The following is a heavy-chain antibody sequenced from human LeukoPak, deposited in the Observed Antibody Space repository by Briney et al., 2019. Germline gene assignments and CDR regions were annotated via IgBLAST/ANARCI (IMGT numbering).Heavy chain of an antibody. CDR3: ARGPRYSFY. D-gene: IGHD6-13*01. J-gene: IGHJ4*02. CDR2: ISSSGSTI. CDR1: GFTFSDCY. Sequence: PGGSLRLSCAASGFTFSDCYMSWIRQAPGKGLEWVSYISSSGSTIYYADSVKGRFTISRDQANNTLYLQMNTLRDEDTAAYYCARGPRYSFYWGQGTLVSVSS. V-gene: IGHV3-11*01.